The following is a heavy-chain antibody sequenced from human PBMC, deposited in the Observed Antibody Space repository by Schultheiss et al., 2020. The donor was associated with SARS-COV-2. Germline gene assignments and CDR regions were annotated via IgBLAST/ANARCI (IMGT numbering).Heavy chain of an antibody. CDR3: ARDPLHVDTAMAPHLDV. V-gene: IGHV4-38-2*02. J-gene: IGHJ6*02. Sequence: SETLSLTCAVSGYSISSGYYWGWIRQPPGKGLEWIGSIYYSGSTNYNPSLKSRVTMSVDTSKNQFSLKLSSVTAADTAVYYCARDPLHVDTAMAPHLDVWGQGTTVTVSS. CDR2: IYYSGST. D-gene: IGHD5-18*01. CDR1: GYSISSGYY.